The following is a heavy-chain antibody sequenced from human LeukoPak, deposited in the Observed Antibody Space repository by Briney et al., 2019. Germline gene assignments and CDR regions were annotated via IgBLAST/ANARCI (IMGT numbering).Heavy chain of an antibody. J-gene: IGHJ4*02. V-gene: IGHV3-74*01. Sequence: GGSLRLSCAASGFTFSAYWMHWVRQAPGKGLVWVSRINSDGSSTSYADSVKGRFTISRDNAKNTLYLQMNSLRAEDTAVYYCAKDILLWFGELDYWGQGTLVTVSS. CDR3: AKDILLWFGELDY. CDR2: INSDGSST. D-gene: IGHD3-10*01. CDR1: GFTFSAYW.